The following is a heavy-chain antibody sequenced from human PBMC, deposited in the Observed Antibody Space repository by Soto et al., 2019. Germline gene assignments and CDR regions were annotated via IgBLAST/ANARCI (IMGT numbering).Heavy chain of an antibody. CDR2: TYYRPKWYN. CDR1: GDSVSSNSAA. Sequence: SQTLSLTCAISGDSVSSNSAAWNWIRQSPSRGLEWLGRTYYRPKWYNDYAVSVKSRITINPDTSKNQFSLQLNSVTPEDTAVYYCARVKKVGAAGHYYYGMDVWGQGTTVTVSS. CDR3: ARVKKVGAAGHYYYGMDV. D-gene: IGHD6-13*01. V-gene: IGHV6-1*01. J-gene: IGHJ6*02.